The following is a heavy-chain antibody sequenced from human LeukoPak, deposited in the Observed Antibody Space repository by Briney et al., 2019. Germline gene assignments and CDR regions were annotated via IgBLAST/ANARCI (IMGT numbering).Heavy chain of an antibody. V-gene: IGHV1-69*13. J-gene: IGHJ4*02. CDR2: IIPIFGTA. CDR1: GGTFSSYA. CDR3: ARDKGDSTDIDY. D-gene: IGHD6-13*01. Sequence: SVKVSCKASGGTFSSYAISWVRQAPGQGLEWMGGIIPIFGTANYAQKFQGRVTITADESTSTAYMELSSLRSEDTAVYYCARDKGDSTDIDYWGQGTLVTVSS.